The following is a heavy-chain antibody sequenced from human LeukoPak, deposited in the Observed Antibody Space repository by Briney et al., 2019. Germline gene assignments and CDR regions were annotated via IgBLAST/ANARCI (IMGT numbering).Heavy chain of an antibody. D-gene: IGHD5-12*01. CDR2: INPNSGGT. CDR3: ARAGRFDSGHAWFDP. J-gene: IGHJ5*02. V-gene: IGHV1-2*02. Sequence: ASVKVSCKASGYTFTVYYMHWVRQAPGQGLEWMGWINPNSGGTNYAQKFQGRVTMTRNTSISTAYMELSSLRSEDTAVYYCARAGRFDSGHAWFDPWGQGTLVTVS. CDR1: GYTFTVYY.